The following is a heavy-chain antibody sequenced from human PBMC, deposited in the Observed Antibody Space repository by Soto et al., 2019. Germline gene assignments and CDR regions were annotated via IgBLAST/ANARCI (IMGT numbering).Heavy chain of an antibody. Sequence: QVQLVQSGAEVKKPGSSVRVSCKASGGTLNSYTISWVRQAPGQGLEWMGGIIPVFGTTDYAQKFQGRVTITACQSTGTRYLDLFSVRSDDTAIYYCSISNSYGRGDFWGQGNLVTVSS. CDR2: IIPVFGTT. D-gene: IGHD4-17*01. CDR3: SISNSYGRGDF. V-gene: IGHV1-69*01. CDR1: GGTLNSYT. J-gene: IGHJ4*02.